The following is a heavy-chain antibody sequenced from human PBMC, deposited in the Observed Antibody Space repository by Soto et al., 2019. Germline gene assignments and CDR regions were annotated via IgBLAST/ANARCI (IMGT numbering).Heavy chain of an antibody. J-gene: IGHJ3*02. V-gene: IGHV1-69*02. CDR1: GGTFSSYT. CDR2: IIPILGIA. CDR3: ARVRGGDCYDAFDI. Sequence: QVQLVQSGAEVKKPGSSVKVSCKASGGTFSSYTISWVRQAPGQGLEWMGRIIPILGIANYAQKFQGRVTITADKSTSTSYMELSSLRSEDTAVYYCARVRGGDCYDAFDIWGQGTMVTVSS. D-gene: IGHD2-21*02.